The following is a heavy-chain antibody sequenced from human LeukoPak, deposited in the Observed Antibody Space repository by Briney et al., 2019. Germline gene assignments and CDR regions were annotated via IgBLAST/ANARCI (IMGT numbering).Heavy chain of an antibody. V-gene: IGHV1-2*02. J-gene: IGHJ4*02. Sequence: ASVKVSCKASGYTFTSYGISWVRQAPGQGLEWMGWINPNSGGTNYAQKFQGRVTMTRDTSISTAYMELSRLRSDDTAVYYCARGGRYCTNGVCYVSHWGQGTLVTVSS. D-gene: IGHD2-8*01. CDR2: INPNSGGT. CDR1: GYTFTSYG. CDR3: ARGGRYCTNGVCYVSH.